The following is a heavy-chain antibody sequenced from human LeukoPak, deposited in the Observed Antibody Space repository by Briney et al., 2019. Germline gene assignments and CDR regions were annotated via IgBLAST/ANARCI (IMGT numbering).Heavy chain of an antibody. Sequence: SETLSLTCTVSGGSISSGGYYWSWIRQPAGRGLEWIGRIYTSGITYYNPSLNSRVIITVDAYKTQFPLKLSSITADDPVFYCCASGHIPIEGLQGAFDIWGQGTMVSVSS. CDR3: ASGHIPIEGLQGAFDI. D-gene: IGHD2-15*01. V-gene: IGHV4-61*02. CDR2: IYTSGIT. J-gene: IGHJ3*02. CDR1: GGSISSGGYY.